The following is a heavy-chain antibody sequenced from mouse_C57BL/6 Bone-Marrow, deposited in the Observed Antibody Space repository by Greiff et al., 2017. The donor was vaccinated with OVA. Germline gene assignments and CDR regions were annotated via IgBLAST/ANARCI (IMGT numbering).Heavy chain of an antibody. Sequence: VQRVESGPELVKPGASVKISCKASGYAFSSSWMNWVKQRPGTGLEWIGRIYPGDGDTNYNGKFKGKATLTADKSSSTAYMQLSSLTSEDSAVYFCARDGYYWFAYWGQGTLVTVSA. CDR2: IYPGDGDT. V-gene: IGHV1-82*01. D-gene: IGHD2-3*01. CDR1: GYAFSSSW. J-gene: IGHJ3*01. CDR3: ARDGYYWFAY.